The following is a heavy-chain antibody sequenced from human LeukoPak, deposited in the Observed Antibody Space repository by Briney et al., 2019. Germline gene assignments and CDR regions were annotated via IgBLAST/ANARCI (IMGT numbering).Heavy chain of an antibody. CDR1: GFTSSSYG. J-gene: IGHJ4*02. Sequence: GRSLRLSCAASGFTSSSYGMHWVRQAPGKGLEWVAVIWYDGSNKYYADSVKGRFTISREDARNSLYLQMNSLRAGDTAVYYCVREARGYHYTYFDYWGQGTLVTVSS. CDR2: IWYDGSNK. CDR3: VREARGYHYTYFDY. V-gene: IGHV3-33*01. D-gene: IGHD5-18*01.